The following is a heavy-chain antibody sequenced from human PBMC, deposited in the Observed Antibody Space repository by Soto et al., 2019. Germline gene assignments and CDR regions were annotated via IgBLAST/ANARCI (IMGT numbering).Heavy chain of an antibody. CDR3: ARMETFGSLNWFDP. V-gene: IGHV1-8*01. J-gene: IGHJ5*02. Sequence: GASVKVSSKASEYGFTNNDVRWVRQATEQGLEWMGWMNPGSGDTGYAQKFQGRVTMTRDISIATAYMELSSLRSDDTAIYYCARMETFGSLNWFDPWGQGTLVTVSS. CDR2: MNPGSGDT. CDR1: EYGFTNND. D-gene: IGHD3-16*01.